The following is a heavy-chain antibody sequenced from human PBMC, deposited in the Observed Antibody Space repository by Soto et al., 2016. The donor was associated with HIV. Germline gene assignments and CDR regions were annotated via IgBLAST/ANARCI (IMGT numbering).Heavy chain of an antibody. CDR3: ARGGVRYYGSGSYLPHY. V-gene: IGHV1-8*03. Sequence: QVQLVQSGAEVKKPGASVKVSCKASGYTFTSYDINWVRQATGQGLEWMGWMNPNSGNTDYAQNFQGRVTITRNTSISTAYMQLNSLTSEDTAVYYCARGGVRYYGSGSYLPHYWGQVTLVTVSS. CDR1: GYTFTSYD. D-gene: IGHD3-10*01. J-gene: IGHJ4*02. CDR2: MNPNSGNT.